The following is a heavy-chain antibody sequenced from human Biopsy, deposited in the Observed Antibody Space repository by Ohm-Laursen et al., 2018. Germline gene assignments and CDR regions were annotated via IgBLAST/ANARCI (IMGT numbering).Heavy chain of an antibody. Sequence: SLRLSCAASGFTFNSHEMNWVRQAPGKGLEWISYITGSSSTIYYADSVKGRFTISRDNAKNSLYLQMNSLRAEDTAVYYCTRSAYYYYYGMDVWGQGTTVTVSS. V-gene: IGHV3-48*03. CDR3: TRSAYYYYYGMDV. CDR1: GFTFNSHE. D-gene: IGHD2-21*01. J-gene: IGHJ6*02. CDR2: ITGSSSTI.